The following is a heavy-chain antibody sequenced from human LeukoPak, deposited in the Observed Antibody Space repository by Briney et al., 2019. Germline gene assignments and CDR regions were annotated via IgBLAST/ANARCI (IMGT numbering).Heavy chain of an antibody. Sequence: ASVKVSCKASGYTFIDYYLHWVRQAPGQGLEWMGWMNPNSGNTGYAQKFQGRVTMTRNTSISTAYMELSSLRSEDTAVYYCARGRRGLTMVRGVIGPGGPWGQGTLVTVSS. V-gene: IGHV1-8*02. CDR1: GYTFIDYY. D-gene: IGHD3-10*01. CDR2: MNPNSGNT. J-gene: IGHJ5*02. CDR3: ARGRRGLTMVRGVIGPGGP.